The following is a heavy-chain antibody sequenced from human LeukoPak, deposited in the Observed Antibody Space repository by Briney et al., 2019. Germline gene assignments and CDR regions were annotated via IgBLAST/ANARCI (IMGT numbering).Heavy chain of an antibody. J-gene: IGHJ4*02. CDR3: ARLLAHDYVGGSYTPRIGYFDY. Sequence: SETLSLTCAVYGGSFSGYYWSWIRQPPGKGLEWIGEINHSGSTNYNLPLKSRVTISVDTSKNQFSLKLSSVTAADTAVYYCARLLAHDYVGGSYTPRIGYFDYWGQGTLVTVSS. D-gene: IGHD3-16*01. CDR1: GGSFSGYY. V-gene: IGHV4-34*01. CDR2: INHSGST.